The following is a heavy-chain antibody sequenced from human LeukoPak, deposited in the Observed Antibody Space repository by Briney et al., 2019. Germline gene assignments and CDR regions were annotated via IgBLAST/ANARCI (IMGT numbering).Heavy chain of an antibody. J-gene: IGHJ4*02. CDR2: IYYSGST. D-gene: IGHD3-22*01. CDR3: ARGSNYYDSSGYSPYYFDY. Sequence: SETLSLTCTVSGGSISSSSYYWGWIRQPPGKGLEWIGSIYYSGSTYYNPSLKSRVTISVDTSKNQFSLKLSSVTAADTAVYYCARGSNYYDSSGYSPYYFDYWGQGTLVTVSS. CDR1: GGSISSSSYY. V-gene: IGHV4-39*07.